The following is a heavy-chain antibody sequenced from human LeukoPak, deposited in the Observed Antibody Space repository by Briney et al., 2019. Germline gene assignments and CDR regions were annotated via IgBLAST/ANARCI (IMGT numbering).Heavy chain of an antibody. D-gene: IGHD1-26*01. CDR3: ARISMVQGRNSGSYFGVDY. CDR2: INHSGST. Sequence: SETLSLTCAVYGGSFSGYYWSWIRQPPGKGLEWIGEINHSGSTNYNPSLKSRVTISVATSKNQFSLKLSSVTAADAAVYYCARISMVQGRNSGSYFGVDYWGQGTLVTVSS. CDR1: GGSFSGYY. V-gene: IGHV4-34*01. J-gene: IGHJ4*02.